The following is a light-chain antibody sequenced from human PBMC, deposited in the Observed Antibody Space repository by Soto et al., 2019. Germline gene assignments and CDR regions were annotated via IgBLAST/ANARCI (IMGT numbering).Light chain of an antibody. CDR2: EVS. CDR1: SSDIGGYNY. V-gene: IGLV2-14*01. Sequence: QSALTQPASVSGSPGQSITISCTGTSSDIGGYNYVSWYQQHPGKAPKLMIYEVSNRPSGVSNRFSGSKSGNTASLTISGRHAEDEADYYCSSYTSSSTPCVFGTGTKLTVL. J-gene: IGLJ1*01. CDR3: SSYTSSSTPCV.